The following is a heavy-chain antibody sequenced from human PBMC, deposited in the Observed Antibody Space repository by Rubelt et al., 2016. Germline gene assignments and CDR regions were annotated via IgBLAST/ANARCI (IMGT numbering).Heavy chain of an antibody. CDR3: ARWWEVLQAVDY. CDR1: GGSISSSSYY. V-gene: IGHV4-39*07. CDR2: INHSGST. D-gene: IGHD1-26*01. Sequence: QLQLQESGPGLVKPSETLSLTCTVSGGSISSSSYYWTWIRQPPGKGLEWNGEINHSGSTNYHTYLKSRIPDSVHTSKNQVSGELRSGNAADAADYDCARWWEVLQAVDYWGQGTLVTVSS. J-gene: IGHJ4*02.